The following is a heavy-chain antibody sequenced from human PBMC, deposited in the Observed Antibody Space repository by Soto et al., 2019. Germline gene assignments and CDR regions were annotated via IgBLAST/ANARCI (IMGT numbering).Heavy chain of an antibody. Sequence: QVQLVESGGAVVQPGRSLRLSCVGSGFTFSHYGMHWVRQAPGKGLEWVAVQWFDGSNKFHADSVKGRFTISRDNSQNTLYLQMNSLRAEDTAVYYCARDVGDVISTIQGHGMDVWGQGTTVTVSS. CDR3: ARDVGDVISTIQGHGMDV. J-gene: IGHJ6*02. CDR2: QWFDGSNK. D-gene: IGHD5-12*01. CDR1: GFTFSHYG. V-gene: IGHV3-33*01.